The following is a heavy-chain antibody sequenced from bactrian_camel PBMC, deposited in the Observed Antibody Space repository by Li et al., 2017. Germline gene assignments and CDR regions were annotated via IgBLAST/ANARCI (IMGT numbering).Heavy chain of an antibody. CDR1: GFTFSMYA. V-gene: IGHV3S42*01. D-gene: IGHD6*01. CDR2: INSGGGAT. CDR3: TKSYGGSWPLFGS. Sequence: DVQLVESGGGLVQPGGSLRLSCAASGFTFSMYAMSWVRQGPGKGLEWVAGINSGGGATLYSPSVEGRFTISRDNAKNTLYLHLNSLKTEDTAMYYCTKSYGGSWPLFGSWGQGTQVTVS. J-gene: IGHJ6*01.